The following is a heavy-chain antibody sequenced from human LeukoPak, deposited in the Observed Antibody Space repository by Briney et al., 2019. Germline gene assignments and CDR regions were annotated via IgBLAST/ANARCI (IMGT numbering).Heavy chain of an antibody. CDR3: ARDRYSSAWYEE. D-gene: IGHD6-19*01. Sequence: HSGGSLRLSCAASGFTFSTYGMHWVRQAPGKGLEWVAVIWFDGSNQYYVDSVRGRFSISRDNSKNTLYLQMNSLRAEETAVYYCARDRYSSAWYEEWGQGTLVTVSS. J-gene: IGHJ4*02. CDR2: IWFDGSNQ. CDR1: GFTFSTYG. V-gene: IGHV3-33*01.